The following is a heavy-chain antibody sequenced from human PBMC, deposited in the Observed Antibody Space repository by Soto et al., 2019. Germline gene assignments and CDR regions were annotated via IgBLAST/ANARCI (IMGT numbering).Heavy chain of an antibody. Sequence: QVPLVESGGGVVQPGRSLRLSCAASGLTFSSYAMHWVRQAPGKGLEWVAVISYDGSNKYYADSVKGRFTISRDNSKNTLYLQMNSLRAEDTAVYYCARDRYYDSSGKRYFDLWGRGTLVTVSS. J-gene: IGHJ2*01. CDR1: GLTFSSYA. V-gene: IGHV3-30-3*01. D-gene: IGHD3-22*01. CDR2: ISYDGSNK. CDR3: ARDRYYDSSGKRYFDL.